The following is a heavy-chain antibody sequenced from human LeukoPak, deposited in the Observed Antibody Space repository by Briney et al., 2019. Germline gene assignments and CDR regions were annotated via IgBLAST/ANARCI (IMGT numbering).Heavy chain of an antibody. D-gene: IGHD6-19*01. CDR2: IHTSGST. V-gene: IGHV4-4*07. J-gene: IGHJ4*02. Sequence: SETLSLTCTVSGGSISNYHWSWIRQPAGQGLEWISQIHTSGSTNYNPPLKSRVTMSIDTPENQLSLTIRSVTAADTAVYYCARRDISSGWSFDYWGQGILVIVSS. CDR3: ARRDISSGWSFDY. CDR1: GGSISNYH.